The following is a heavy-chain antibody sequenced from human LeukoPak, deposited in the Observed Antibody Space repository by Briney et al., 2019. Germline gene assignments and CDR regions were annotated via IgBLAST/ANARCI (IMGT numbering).Heavy chain of an antibody. J-gene: IGHJ6*03. Sequence: PGESLKISCKGSGYSFTSYWIGWVRQMPGKGLEWMGIIYPDDSDTKYSPSFQGQVTISADKSISTDYRQWSSLKASDTAMYYCARLAFCTNAVCFSNYYYSMDVWGRGTTVTVSS. CDR3: ARLAFCTNAVCFSNYYYSMDV. V-gene: IGHV5-51*01. CDR2: IYPDDSDT. D-gene: IGHD2-8*01. CDR1: GYSFTSYW.